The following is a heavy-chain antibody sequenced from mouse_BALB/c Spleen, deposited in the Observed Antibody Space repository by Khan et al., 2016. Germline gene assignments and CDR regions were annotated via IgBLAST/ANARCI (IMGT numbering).Heavy chain of an antibody. Sequence: QIQLVQSGPELKKPGATVKISCKASGYTLTNYGMNWVKQAPGKGLKWMGWINTYNGEPTYADDFKGRFDFSLETSASTAYLQINNLKNEATATYFCARKPPILPDYDAMDYWGQGTSVTVSS. V-gene: IGHV9-3-1*01. CDR3: ARKPPILPDYDAMDY. CDR1: GYTLTNYG. J-gene: IGHJ4*01. CDR2: INTYNGEP.